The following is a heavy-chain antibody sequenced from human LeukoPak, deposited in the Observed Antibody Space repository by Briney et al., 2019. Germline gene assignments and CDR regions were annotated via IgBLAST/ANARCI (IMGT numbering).Heavy chain of an antibody. V-gene: IGHV3-66*01. CDR3: ARGCGGATRPLYFDY. CDR2: IYSGGDT. Sequence: PGGSLRLSCAASGFIVSSNYMTWVRQAPGKGLEWLSVIYSGGDTYYADSVKGRFTISRDNSKNTLYLQMNSLRAEDTAVYYCARGCGGATRPLYFDYWGQGTLVTVSS. J-gene: IGHJ4*02. D-gene: IGHD2-21*01. CDR1: GFIVSSNY.